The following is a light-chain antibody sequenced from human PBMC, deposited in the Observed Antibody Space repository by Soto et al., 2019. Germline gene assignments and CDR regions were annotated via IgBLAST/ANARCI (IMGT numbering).Light chain of an antibody. CDR1: SSDVGSYNR. CDR2: EVS. CDR3: SSFTSSNTWV. J-gene: IGLJ3*02. V-gene: IGLV2-18*02. Sequence: QSALTQPPSVSGSPGQSVTISCTGTSSDVGSYNRVSWYQQPPGTAPKLMIYEVSNRPSGVPDRFCGSKSGNTAYLSISGLQADDEADYNCSSFTSSNTWVFGGGTKLTVL.